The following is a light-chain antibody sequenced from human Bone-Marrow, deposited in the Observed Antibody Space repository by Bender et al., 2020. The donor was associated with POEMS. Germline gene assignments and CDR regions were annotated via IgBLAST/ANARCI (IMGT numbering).Light chain of an antibody. J-gene: IGLJ3*02. CDR1: DIATKH. CDR2: RDT. V-gene: IGLV3-9*01. Sequence: SKELTQPLALSVAPGQTASIVCGGDDIATKHVHWYQQKPGQAPVLVIYRDTNRPSGIPERFSASRSLNTATLTISRAQAGDEADYYCQVWDNNAVVFGGGTHLTVL. CDR3: QVWDNNAVV.